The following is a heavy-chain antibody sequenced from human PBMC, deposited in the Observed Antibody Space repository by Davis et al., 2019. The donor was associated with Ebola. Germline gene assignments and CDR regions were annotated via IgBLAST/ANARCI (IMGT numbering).Heavy chain of an antibody. Sequence: GGSLRLSCTASGFTFSNYWMNWVRQAPGKGLEWVANIKQDGSTKYYVDSVKGRFTISRDNARNSLYLQMDSLRAEDTAVYYCAKGNRVTYQYDSGDDYWGQGTLVTVSS. CDR2: IKQDGSTK. CDR3: AKGNRVTYQYDSGDDY. V-gene: IGHV3-7*01. J-gene: IGHJ4*02. D-gene: IGHD3-22*01. CDR1: GFTFSNYW.